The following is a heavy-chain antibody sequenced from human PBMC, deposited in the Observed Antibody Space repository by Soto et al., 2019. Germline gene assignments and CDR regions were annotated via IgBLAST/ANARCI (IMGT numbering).Heavy chain of an antibody. D-gene: IGHD7-27*01. CDR1: GFTFSSYA. CDR2: ISGSGGST. V-gene: IGHV3-23*01. Sequence: GGSLRLSCAASGFTFSSYAMSWVRQAPGKGLEWVSAISGSGGSTYYADSVKGRFTISRDNSKNTLYLQMNSLGAEDTAVYYCAKVDWGLTQAFFDYWGQGTLVTVSS. CDR3: AKVDWGLTQAFFDY. J-gene: IGHJ4*02.